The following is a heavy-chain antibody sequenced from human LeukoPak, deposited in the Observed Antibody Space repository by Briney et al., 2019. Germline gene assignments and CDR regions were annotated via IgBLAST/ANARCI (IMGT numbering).Heavy chain of an antibody. CDR1: GFTSRSSS. CDR2: IIDNSAYK. J-gene: IGHJ4*02. D-gene: IGHD6-19*01. V-gene: IGHV3-21*01. Sequence: GGSLRLSCTGSGFTSRSSSMNWVRQAPGKGLEWVSSIIDNSAYKYYADSVRGRFTISRDNAKNSVYLQMNSLTAEDTAVYYCGRQAAFTSGWIFDYWGQGTVVTVSS. CDR3: GRQAAFTSGWIFDY.